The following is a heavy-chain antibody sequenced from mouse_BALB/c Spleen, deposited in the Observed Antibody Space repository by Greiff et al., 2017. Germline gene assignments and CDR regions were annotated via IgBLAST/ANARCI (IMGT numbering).Heavy chain of an antibody. V-gene: IGHV4-1*02. Sequence: EVKLVESGGGLVQPGGSLKLSCAASGFDFSRYWMSWVRQAPGKGLEWIGEINPDSSTINYTPSLKDKFIISRDNAKNTLYLQMSKVRSEDTALYYCARRLYGSGAYWGQGTLVTVSA. J-gene: IGHJ3*01. CDR1: GFDFSRYW. CDR3: ARRLYGSGAY. CDR2: INPDSSTI. D-gene: IGHD1-1*01.